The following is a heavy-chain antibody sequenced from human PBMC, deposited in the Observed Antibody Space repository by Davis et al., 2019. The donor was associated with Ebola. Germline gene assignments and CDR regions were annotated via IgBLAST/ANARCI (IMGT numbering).Heavy chain of an antibody. V-gene: IGHV3-30*18. CDR2: ISYDGSNK. J-gene: IGHJ4*02. D-gene: IGHD1-26*01. CDR3: AKDLTPNRPNFIVGATDGGFDY. CDR1: GFTFSSYG. Sequence: GESLKISCAASGFTFSSYGMHWVRQAPGKGLEWVAVISYDGSNKYYADSVKGRFTISRDNSKNTLYLQMNSLRAEDTAVYYCAKDLTPNRPNFIVGATDGGFDYWGQGTLVTVSS.